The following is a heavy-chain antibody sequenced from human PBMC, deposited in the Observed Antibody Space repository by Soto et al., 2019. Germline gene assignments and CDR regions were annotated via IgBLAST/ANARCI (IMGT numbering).Heavy chain of an antibody. V-gene: IGHV3-15*07. J-gene: IGHJ6*02. D-gene: IGHD5-18*01. CDR1: GFTFSNAW. CDR3: TTDPPHHGTWILYYGMDV. CDR2: IKSKNDGGTT. Sequence: GGSLRLSCAASGFTFSNAWMNWVRQAPGKGLEWVGRIKSKNDGGTTDYAAPVKGRFTISRDDSKNTLYLQMNSLKTEDTAVYYCTTDPPHHGTWILYYGMDVWGQGTTVTVSS.